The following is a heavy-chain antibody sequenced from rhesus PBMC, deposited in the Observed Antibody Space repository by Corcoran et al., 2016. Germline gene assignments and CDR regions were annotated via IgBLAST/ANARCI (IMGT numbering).Heavy chain of an antibody. V-gene: IGHV2S1*01. J-gene: IGHJ4*01. CDR2: IYWDDDK. CDR3: ARVTPGPCDY. CDR1: GFSLSTSGMG. Sequence: QVTLKESGPALVKPTQTLTLTCTFSGFSLSTSGMGVGWIRQPPGKALEWLASIYWDDDKYSSTSLKNRLTISKDTSKNPVVLTMTHMDPVDTATYYCARVTPGPCDYWGQGVLVTVSS.